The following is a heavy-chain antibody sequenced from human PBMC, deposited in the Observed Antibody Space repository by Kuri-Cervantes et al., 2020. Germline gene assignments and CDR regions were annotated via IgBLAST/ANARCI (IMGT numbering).Heavy chain of an antibody. Sequence: GESLKISCAASGFTFSSYGMHWVRQAPGKGLEWVAFIRYDGSNKYYADSVKGRFTISRDNSKNTLYLQMNSLRAEDTAVYYCASPSWGSSGWYPFDYWGQGTPVTVSS. D-gene: IGHD6-19*01. CDR2: IRYDGSNK. J-gene: IGHJ4*02. V-gene: IGHV3-30*02. CDR3: ASPSWGSSGWYPFDY. CDR1: GFTFSSYG.